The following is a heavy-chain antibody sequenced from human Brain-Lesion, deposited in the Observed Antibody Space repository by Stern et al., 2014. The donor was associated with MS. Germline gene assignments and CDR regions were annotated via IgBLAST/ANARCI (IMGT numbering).Heavy chain of an antibody. CDR1: GGSVSSTSYA. CDR3: AGEEDIRYCSGGSCTGNWFDP. Sequence: QVQLVQSGPGLVKPSATLSLTCTVAGGSVSSTSYAWAWIRQPPGKGLEWIGTLYYSGNTYYSPSHKGLPPISIDASKNQFSLQLSSVTAADTAVYYCAGEEDIRYCSGGSCTGNWFDPWGQGTLVTVSS. J-gene: IGHJ5*02. D-gene: IGHD2-15*01. V-gene: IGHV4-39*01. CDR2: LYYSGNT.